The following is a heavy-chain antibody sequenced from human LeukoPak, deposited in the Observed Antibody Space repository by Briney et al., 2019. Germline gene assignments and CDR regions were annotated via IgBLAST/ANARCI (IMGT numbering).Heavy chain of an antibody. CDR2: ISGSGGST. J-gene: IGHJ6*03. V-gene: IGHV3-23*01. D-gene: IGHD4-11*01. CDR3: ARGEETTVTGVYMDV. CDR1: GFTFSSYA. Sequence: GGSLRLSCAASGFTFSSYAMSWVRQAPGKGLEWVSAISGSGGSTYYADSVKGRFTISRDNSRNTLYLQMNSLRAEDTAVYYCARGEETTVTGVYMDVWGKGTTVTVSS.